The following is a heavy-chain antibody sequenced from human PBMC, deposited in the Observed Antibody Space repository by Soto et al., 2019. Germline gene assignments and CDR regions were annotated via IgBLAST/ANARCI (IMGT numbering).Heavy chain of an antibody. CDR1: GYSFPSNW. CDR2: IYPGDSDT. Sequence: EVQLVQSGAEVNKPGESLNISWKGSGYSFPSNWIGWVRYMPVKGLEWMGIIYPGDSDTRYSPSFQGQVTISADKSISAAYLQWSSLKASETAMYYCARLYRSRRCFDHWGQGTLVTVSS. D-gene: IGHD6-13*01. J-gene: IGHJ4*02. CDR3: ARLYRSRRCFDH. V-gene: IGHV5-51*03.